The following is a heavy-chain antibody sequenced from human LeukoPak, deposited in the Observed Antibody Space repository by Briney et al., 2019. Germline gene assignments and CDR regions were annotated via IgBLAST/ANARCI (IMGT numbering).Heavy chain of an antibody. Sequence: KASETLSLTCTVSGGSISSYYWGWLRQPPGKGLEWIGYMYNSGSTNYNPSLKSRVTISVDTSKNQFFLKLSTVTAADTAVYYCARAAYGGDSNVYFDYWGQGTLVTVSS. CDR2: MYNSGST. J-gene: IGHJ4*02. D-gene: IGHD4-23*01. CDR1: GGSISSYY. CDR3: ARAAYGGDSNVYFDY. V-gene: IGHV4-59*01.